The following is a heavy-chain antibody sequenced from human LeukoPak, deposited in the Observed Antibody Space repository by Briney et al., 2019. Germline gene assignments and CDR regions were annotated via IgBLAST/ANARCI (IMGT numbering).Heavy chain of an antibody. CDR3: AKEYRGGSPFDY. CDR1: GFTFITYA. CDR2: ISGSGGTT. Sequence: PGGSLRLSCAASGFTFITYAMSWVRQAPGKGLEWVSGISGSGGTTYYADSVKDRFTIFIDNSNNMLYLQMNSLRAEDTAVYYCAKEYRGGSPFDYWGQVTLVTVSS. J-gene: IGHJ4*02. V-gene: IGHV3-23*01. D-gene: IGHD3-10*01.